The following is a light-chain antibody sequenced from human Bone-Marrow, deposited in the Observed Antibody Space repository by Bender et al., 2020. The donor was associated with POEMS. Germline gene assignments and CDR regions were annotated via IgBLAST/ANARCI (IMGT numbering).Light chain of an antibody. CDR2: SDI. J-gene: IGLJ3*02. V-gene: IGLV3-25*03. CDR3: QSTDNNDRWL. Sequence: SYGLTQPPSVSVSPGQTARITCSGDALPDQFAHWYQQKPGQSPVLVIYSDIERPSGIPERVSGSTSGTKVTLTISGVQAEDEADYYCQSTDNNDRWLFGGGTRLT. CDR1: ALPDQF.